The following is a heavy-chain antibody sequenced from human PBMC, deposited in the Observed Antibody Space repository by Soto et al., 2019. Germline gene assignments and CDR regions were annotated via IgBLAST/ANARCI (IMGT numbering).Heavy chain of an antibody. CDR2: ITWGGSA. CDR3: AKGRTSSTYDGMDV. J-gene: IGHJ6*01. V-gene: IGHV3-23*01. D-gene: IGHD6-6*01. CDR1: GVTFSDYG. Sequence: EVPLLESGGGLIQPGGSLRLSCAGSGVTFSDYGMNWVRQAPGKGMEWVSGITWGGSADYAESVRGRFTISRDNSKSILYVSMNSLRVEDTAVYYWAKGRTSSTYDGMDVWGQGTPVTVSS.